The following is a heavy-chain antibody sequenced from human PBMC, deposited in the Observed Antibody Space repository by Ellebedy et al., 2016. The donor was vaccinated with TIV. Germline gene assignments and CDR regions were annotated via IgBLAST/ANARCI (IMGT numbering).Heavy chain of an antibody. V-gene: IGHV4-38-2*02. CDR3: ARSYSGSSFFDY. CDR2: IYHSGST. Sequence: SETLSLTCTVSGYSISSGYYWGWIRQPPGKGLEWIGSIYHSGSTYYNPSLKSRVTMSVDKSENQFSLKLSSVTAADTAVYYCARSYSGSSFFDYWGQGTLVTVSS. D-gene: IGHD6-6*01. CDR1: GYSISSGYY. J-gene: IGHJ4*02.